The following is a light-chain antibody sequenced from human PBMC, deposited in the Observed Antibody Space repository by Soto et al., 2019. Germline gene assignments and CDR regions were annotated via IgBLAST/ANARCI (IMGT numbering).Light chain of an antibody. CDR2: EVN. CDR3: CSFAGSGTYV. J-gene: IGLJ1*01. V-gene: IGLV2-23*02. Sequence: QSALTQPASVSGSPGKSITISGTGTSVVVGSHNLVSWYQQHPGKAPKLIIYEVNKRPSGVSNRFSGSKSGNTASLTIFGLQTEDEADYYCCSFAGSGTYVFGTGT. CDR1: SVVVGSHNL.